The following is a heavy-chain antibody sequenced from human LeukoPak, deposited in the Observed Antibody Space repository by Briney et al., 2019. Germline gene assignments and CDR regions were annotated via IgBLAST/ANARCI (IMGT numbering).Heavy chain of an antibody. D-gene: IGHD2-8*01. CDR2: IYPGDSDT. Sequence: GESLKISCKGSGYSFTSSWIVWVRQMPGKGLEWMGIIYPGDSDTRYSPSFQGQVTISADKSISTAYLQWSSLKASDTAMYYCARLGYCFNGVCYTVDYWGQGTLVTVSS. V-gene: IGHV5-51*01. J-gene: IGHJ4*02. CDR1: GYSFTSSW. CDR3: ARLGYCFNGVCYTVDY.